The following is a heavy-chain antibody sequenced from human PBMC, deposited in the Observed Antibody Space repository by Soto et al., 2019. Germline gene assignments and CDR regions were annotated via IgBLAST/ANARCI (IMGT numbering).Heavy chain of an antibody. Sequence: EAQLLESGGGLVQPGGSLRLSCAASGFAFSNFAMSWVRQAPGKGLEWVSAIGSGSRGTHYAESVEDRFTISRDDSKNTLYLQLNSLTAADTAVYHCAAPRAAVPHTRYFDPWGQGTPVTVSP. J-gene: IGHJ5*02. D-gene: IGHD6-13*01. V-gene: IGHV3-23*01. CDR2: IGSGSRGT. CDR3: AAPRAAVPHTRYFDP. CDR1: GFAFSNFA.